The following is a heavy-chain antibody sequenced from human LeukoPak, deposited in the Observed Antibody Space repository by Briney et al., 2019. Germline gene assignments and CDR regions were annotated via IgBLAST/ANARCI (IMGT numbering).Heavy chain of an antibody. Sequence: SQTLSLTCAVSGGSISSGGYSWSWIRQPPGKGLEWIGYIYHSGSTYYNPSLKSRVTISVDRSKNQFSLKLSSVTAADTAVYYCARAIDYGDPFYYFDYWGQGTLVTVSS. CDR2: IYHSGST. CDR3: ARAIDYGDPFYYFDY. CDR1: GGSISSGGYS. D-gene: IGHD4-17*01. V-gene: IGHV4-30-2*01. J-gene: IGHJ4*02.